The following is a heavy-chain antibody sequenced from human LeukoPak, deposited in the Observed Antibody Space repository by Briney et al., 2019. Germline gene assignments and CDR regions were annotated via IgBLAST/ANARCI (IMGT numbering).Heavy chain of an antibody. CDR1: GYTFTGYY. Sequence: ASVKVSCKASGYTFTGYYMHWVRQAPGQGLEWMGCINPNSGGTNYAQKYQGRVTMTRDTSINTAYMELSRLRSDDTAVYYCARPHFSTARGDFDYWGQGTLVTVSS. CDR3: ARPHFSTARGDFDY. J-gene: IGHJ4*02. CDR2: INPNSGGT. D-gene: IGHD1-26*01. V-gene: IGHV1-2*02.